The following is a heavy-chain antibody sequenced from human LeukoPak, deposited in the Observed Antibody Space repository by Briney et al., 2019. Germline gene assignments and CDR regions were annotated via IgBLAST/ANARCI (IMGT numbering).Heavy chain of an antibody. CDR3: ARPRGRQQLVPFDY. V-gene: IGHV5-51*01. Sequence: GESLKISCKGSGSRFTNYWIGWVRPMPGKGLEWMGIIYPDDSDTRYSPSFQGQITISADKSISTAYLQWSSLKASDTAMYYCARPRGRQQLVPFDYWGQGTLVTVSS. CDR1: GSRFTNYW. J-gene: IGHJ4*02. CDR2: IYPDDSDT. D-gene: IGHD6-13*01.